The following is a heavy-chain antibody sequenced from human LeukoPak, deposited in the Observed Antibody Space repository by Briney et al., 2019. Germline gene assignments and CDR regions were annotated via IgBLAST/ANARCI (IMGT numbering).Heavy chain of an antibody. CDR3: ARWFGRFLDH. Sequence: SETLSLTCAVYGGSFSGYYWSWIRQPPGKGLEWIGYVYYSGSTNYNPSLKGRVTMSVDTSKNQFSLKLNSVTAADTAVYYCARWFGRFLDHWGQGTLVTVSS. V-gene: IGHV4-59*01. J-gene: IGHJ4*02. CDR1: GGSFSGYY. D-gene: IGHD3-10*01. CDR2: VYYSGST.